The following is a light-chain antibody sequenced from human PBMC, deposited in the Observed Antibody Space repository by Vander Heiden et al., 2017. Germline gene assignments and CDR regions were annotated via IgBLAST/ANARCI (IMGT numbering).Light chain of an antibody. J-gene: IGLJ2*01. CDR3: VACTGSSTLV. CDR1: SSDIGGYDY. V-gene: IGLV2-14*01. CDR2: DVS. Sequence: QSALAQPASVSGSPGQSITISCTGTSSDIGGYDYVSWYQQDPGNAPKRIMYDVSNRPSGASHRFSGSKSGNNASPTISGLRAEDEADDYCVACTGSSTLVFGGGTKLTVL.